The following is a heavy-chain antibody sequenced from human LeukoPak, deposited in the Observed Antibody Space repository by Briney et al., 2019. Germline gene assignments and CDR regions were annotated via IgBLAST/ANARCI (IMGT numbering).Heavy chain of an antibody. D-gene: IGHD2-15*01. Sequence: SETLSLTCAVYGGSFSGYYWSWIRQPPGKGLEWIGEINHSGSTNYNPSLKSRVTISVDTSKNQFSLKLSSLTAADTAVYYCASEGYCSGGSCYSAYWGQGTLVTVSS. CDR1: GGSFSGYY. J-gene: IGHJ4*02. CDR3: ASEGYCSGGSCYSAY. V-gene: IGHV4-34*01. CDR2: INHSGST.